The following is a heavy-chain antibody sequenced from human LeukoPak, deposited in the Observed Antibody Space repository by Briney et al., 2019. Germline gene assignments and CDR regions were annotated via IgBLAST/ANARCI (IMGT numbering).Heavy chain of an antibody. Sequence: SQTLSLTCTVSGGSISSGGYYWSWIRQHPGKGLEWIGYIYYSGSTNYNPSLKSRVTISVDTSKNQFSLKLSSVTAADTAVYYCARFATGTLGSYYYYYGMDVWGQGTTVTVSS. D-gene: IGHD3-10*01. CDR2: IYYSGST. CDR1: GGSISSGGYY. V-gene: IGHV4-31*03. CDR3: ARFATGTLGSYYYYYGMDV. J-gene: IGHJ6*02.